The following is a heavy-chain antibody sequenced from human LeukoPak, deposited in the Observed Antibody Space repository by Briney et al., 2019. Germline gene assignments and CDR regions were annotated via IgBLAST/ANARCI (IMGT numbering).Heavy chain of an antibody. J-gene: IGHJ4*02. V-gene: IGHV4-39*07. CDR1: GGSISSSSYY. CDR2: IYYSGST. CDR3: ARGDYFISGNYYVFDY. D-gene: IGHD3-10*01. Sequence: PSETLSLTCTVSGGSISSSSYYWGWIRQPPGKGLEWIGSIYYSGSTYYNPSLKSRVTISVDTSKNQFSLKLSSVTAADTAVYYCARGDYFISGNYYVFDYWGQGALVTVSS.